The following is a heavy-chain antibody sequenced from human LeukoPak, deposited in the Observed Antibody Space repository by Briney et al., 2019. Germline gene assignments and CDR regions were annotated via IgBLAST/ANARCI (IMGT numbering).Heavy chain of an antibody. CDR3: AKGLGTSGYHDY. J-gene: IGHJ4*02. CDR1: GFPFSNYA. D-gene: IGHD3-22*01. CDR2: ISDSGDRT. Sequence: GSLRLSRAASGFPFSNYAMTWVRQAPGKGLERVSGISDSGDRTYYADSVKGRFTISRDNSKNMLYLQMNSLRVEDTALYYCAKGLGTSGYHDYWGQGTLVTVSS. V-gene: IGHV3-23*01.